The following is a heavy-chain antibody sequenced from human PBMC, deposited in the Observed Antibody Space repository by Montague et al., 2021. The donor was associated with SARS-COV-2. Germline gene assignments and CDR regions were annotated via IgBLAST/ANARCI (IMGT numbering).Heavy chain of an antibody. V-gene: IGHV3-23*03. CDR2: IDHEYRTI. CDR1: GFTFSKFA. Sequence: SLRLSCAASGFTFSKFAMSWVRQAPGKGLEWVSLIDHEYRTIWHADSVKGRFTISRDDSKNTLYLQMASLRVEDTAVYFCAREFSGDYGYYYYYSMDVWGKGTTVTVSS. D-gene: IGHD4/OR15-4a*01. CDR3: AREFSGDYGYYYYYSMDV. J-gene: IGHJ6*03.